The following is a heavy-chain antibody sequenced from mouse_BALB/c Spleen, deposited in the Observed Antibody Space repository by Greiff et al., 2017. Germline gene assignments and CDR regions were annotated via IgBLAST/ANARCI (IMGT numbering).Heavy chain of an antibody. CDR2: IYPGNSDT. CDR1: GYSFTSYW. CDR3: MSLGDYYGSSYVAY. J-gene: IGHJ3*01. Sequence: VQLQQSGTVLARPGASVKMSCKASGYSFTSYWMHWVKQRPGQGLEWIGAIYPGNSDTSYNQKFKGKAKLTAVTSASTAYMELSSLTNEDSAVYYCMSLGDYYGSSYVAYWGQGTLVTVSA. V-gene: IGHV1-5*01. D-gene: IGHD1-1*01.